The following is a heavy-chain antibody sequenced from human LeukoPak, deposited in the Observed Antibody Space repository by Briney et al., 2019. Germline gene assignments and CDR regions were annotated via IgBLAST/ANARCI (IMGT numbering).Heavy chain of an antibody. CDR2: MNPNDGGT. D-gene: IGHD1-1*01. CDR1: GYTFTSYG. J-gene: IGHJ4*02. V-gene: IGHV1-46*01. Sequence: ASVKVSCKASGYTFTSYGISWVRQAPGQGLEWMGIMNPNDGGTAYAQRFRGRVSMSGDTSTSTVYMELTSLISEDTAVYYCAKSALSGTGYFDYWGQGTLVSVS. CDR3: AKSALSGTGYFDY.